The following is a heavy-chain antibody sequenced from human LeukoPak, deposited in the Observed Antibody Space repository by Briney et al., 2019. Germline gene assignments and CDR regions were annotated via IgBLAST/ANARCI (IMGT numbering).Heavy chain of an antibody. J-gene: IGHJ4*02. Sequence: GGSLRLSCAASGFAFSSYGMHWVRQAPGKGLEWVAVIWYDGSNKYYADSVKGRFTISRDNSKNTLYLQMNSLRAEDTAVYYCAREPRGDGYNYFFDYWGQGTLVTVSS. CDR1: GFAFSSYG. CDR3: AREPRGDGYNYFFDY. D-gene: IGHD5-24*01. CDR2: IWYDGSNK. V-gene: IGHV3-33*01.